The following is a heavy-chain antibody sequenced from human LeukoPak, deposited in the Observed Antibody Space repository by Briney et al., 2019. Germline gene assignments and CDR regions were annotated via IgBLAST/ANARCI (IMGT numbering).Heavy chain of an antibody. CDR3: AREPAMAPFDY. CDR2: IYSSGST. Sequence: SETLSLTCTVSGGSVSSYYWSWIRQPAGKGLEWIGRIYSSGSTNYNPSLKSRVTMSVDTSKNQFSLKLSSVTAADTAVYYCAREPAMAPFDYWGQGTLVTVSS. D-gene: IGHD5-18*01. J-gene: IGHJ4*02. V-gene: IGHV4-4*07. CDR1: GGSVSSYY.